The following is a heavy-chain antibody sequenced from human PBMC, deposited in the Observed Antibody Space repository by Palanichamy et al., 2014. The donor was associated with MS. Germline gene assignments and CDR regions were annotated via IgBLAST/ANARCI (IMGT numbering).Heavy chain of an antibody. V-gene: IGHV3-21*01. J-gene: IGHJ4*02. D-gene: IGHD3-16*01. CDR2: ISSSSYI. Sequence: EVQLVEVWGRAWSSLGGPVRLSCAASGFTFSSYSMNWVRQAPGKGLEWVSSISSSSYIYYADSVKGRFTISRDSAKNSLYLQMNSLRAEDTAVYYCARGTSRLAMITPLNYWGQGTLVTVSS. CDR3: ARGTSRLAMITPLNY. CDR1: GFTFSSYS.